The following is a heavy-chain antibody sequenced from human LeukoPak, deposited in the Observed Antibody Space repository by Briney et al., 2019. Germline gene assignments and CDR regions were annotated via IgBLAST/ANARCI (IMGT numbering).Heavy chain of an antibody. CDR1: GLTFSNAW. Sequence: PGGSLRLSCAVSGLTFSNAWMNWVRQAPGKGLEWVAHIKSETNGGTADYAAAVEGRFTISRDDSKNTSYLQMNSLKIEDTAVYFCTTNPGSWGDFWGQGSLVTVSS. D-gene: IGHD2-15*01. CDR3: TTNPGSWGDF. V-gene: IGHV3-15*07. J-gene: IGHJ4*02. CDR2: IKSETNGGTA.